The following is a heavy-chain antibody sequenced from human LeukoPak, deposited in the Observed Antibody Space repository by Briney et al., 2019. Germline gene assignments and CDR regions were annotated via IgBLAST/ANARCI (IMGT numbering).Heavy chain of an antibody. V-gene: IGHV3-33*06. CDR1: GFTFSSYG. J-gene: IGHJ4*02. D-gene: IGHD3-16*02. CDR2: IWYDGSNK. Sequence: GGSLRLSCAASGFTFSSYGMHWVRQAPGKGLEWVAVIWYDGSNKYYADSVKGRFTISRDNSKNTLYLQMNSLRAEDTAVYYCAKELGLRLGEFSYWGQGTLVTVSS. CDR3: AKELGLRLGEFSY.